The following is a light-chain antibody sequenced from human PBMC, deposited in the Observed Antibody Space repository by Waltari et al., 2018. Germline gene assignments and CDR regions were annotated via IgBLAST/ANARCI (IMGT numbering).Light chain of an antibody. Sequence: AIQMTQSPSSLSASIGDRVTITCRASKGVRNDVGWYQQKPGKAPKLLVYAASTLHIGVPSRFSGSGSDTDFTLTVTSLQPEDFATYYCLQDYSYPRTFGQGTRVEIK. CDR3: LQDYSYPRT. CDR2: AAS. V-gene: IGKV1-6*01. CDR1: KGVRND. J-gene: IGKJ1*01.